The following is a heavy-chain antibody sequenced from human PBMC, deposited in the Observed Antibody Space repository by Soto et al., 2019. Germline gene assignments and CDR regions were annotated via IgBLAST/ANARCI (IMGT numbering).Heavy chain of an antibody. CDR1: GGSISSGGYY. J-gene: IGHJ6*02. D-gene: IGHD2-2*01. CDR2: IYYSGST. CDR3: ARITDIVVVPAAMLKHYGMDV. V-gene: IGHV4-31*03. Sequence: SETLSLTCTVSGGSISSGGYYWSWIRQHPGKGLEWIGYIYYSGSTYYNPSLKSRVTISVDTSKNQFSLKLSSVTAADTAVYYCARITDIVVVPAAMLKHYGMDVWGQGTTVTVSS.